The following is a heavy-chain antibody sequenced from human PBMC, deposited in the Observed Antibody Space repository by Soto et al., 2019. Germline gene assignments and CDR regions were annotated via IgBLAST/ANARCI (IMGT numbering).Heavy chain of an antibody. V-gene: IGHV3-30*18. CDR2: VSYDGSFK. J-gene: IGHJ6*02. Sequence: QVQLVESGGGVVQPGGSLRLSCEASGFTFSKFGILWVRQAPGKGLEWVAVVSYDGSFKYYADSVKGRFTISRDNSKNTLYLQMNSLRPEDTALYYCAKDSDQLLFDYYYYGMDVWGQGTTVTVSS. CDR1: GFTFSKFG. CDR3: AKDSDQLLFDYYYYGMDV. D-gene: IGHD2-2*01.